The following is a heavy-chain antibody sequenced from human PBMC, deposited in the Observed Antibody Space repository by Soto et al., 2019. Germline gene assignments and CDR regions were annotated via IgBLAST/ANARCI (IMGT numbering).Heavy chain of an antibody. CDR3: AKDYYDSSGYYYGY. J-gene: IGHJ4*02. V-gene: IGHV1-2*02. D-gene: IGHD3-22*01. CDR1: GYTFTGYY. CDR2: INPNSGGT. Sequence: ASVKVSCKASGYTFTGYYMHWVRQAPGQGLEWMGWINPNSGGTNYTQKFQGRITMTRDTSISTAYMELSRLRSDDTAVYYCAKDYYDSSGYYYGYWGQGTLVTASS.